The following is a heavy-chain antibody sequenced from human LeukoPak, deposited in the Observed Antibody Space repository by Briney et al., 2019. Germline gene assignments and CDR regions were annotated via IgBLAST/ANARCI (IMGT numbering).Heavy chain of an antibody. CDR3: AKERREQSRDNYFDY. CDR2: ISGSGLNT. CDR1: RLTPSNYA. J-gene: IGHJ4*02. D-gene: IGHD1-26*01. V-gene: IGHV3-23*01. Sequence: GGPLRLSCVASRLTPSNYAMSWDRLAPGRGLEWVSAISGSGLNTYYADSVKGRFTISRDNSKNTLYLQMNSLRAEDTAVYYCAKERREQSRDNYFDYWGQGTLVTVSS.